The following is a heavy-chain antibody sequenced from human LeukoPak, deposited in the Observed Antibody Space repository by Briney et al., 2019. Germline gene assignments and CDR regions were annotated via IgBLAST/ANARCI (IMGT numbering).Heavy chain of an antibody. CDR3: SLVRLGELSLYQPFDY. D-gene: IGHD3-16*02. J-gene: IGHJ4*02. CDR1: GYTFTSYG. Sequence: GASVKVSCKASGYTFTSYGISWVRQAPGQGLEWMGGIIPIFGTANYAQKFQGRVTITADKSTSTAYMELSSLRSEDTAVYYCSLVRLGELSLYQPFDYWGQGTLVTVSS. V-gene: IGHV1-69*06. CDR2: IIPIFGTA.